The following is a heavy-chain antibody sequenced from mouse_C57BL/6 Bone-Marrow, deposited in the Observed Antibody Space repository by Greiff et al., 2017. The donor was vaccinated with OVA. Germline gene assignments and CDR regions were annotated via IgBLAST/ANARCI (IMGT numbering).Heavy chain of an antibody. V-gene: IGHV1-50*01. CDR2: IDPSDSYT. Sequence: QVQLQQPGAELVKPGASVKLSCKASGYTFTSYWMQWVKQRPGQGLEWIGEIDPSDSYTNYNQKFKGKATLTVDTSSSTAYMQLSSLTSEDSAVYYCAGAVFAYWGQGTLVTVSA. J-gene: IGHJ3*01. CDR3: AGAVFAY. CDR1: GYTFTSYW.